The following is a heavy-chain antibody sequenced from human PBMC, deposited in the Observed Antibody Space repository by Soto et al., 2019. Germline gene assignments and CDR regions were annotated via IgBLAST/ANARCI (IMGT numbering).Heavy chain of an antibody. CDR1: GGTFSSSA. J-gene: IGHJ6*02. Sequence: QVQLVQSGAEMMEPGSSVKVSCKTSGGTFSSSAISWLRQAPGQGLEWMGGIIPLFRTPDYAQKFQGRVTIAADESTSPAYMELSSLRSEDTAVYYCARDNDRLQLGGNYSYILDVWGQGTTITVSS. D-gene: IGHD4-4*01. CDR2: IIPLFRTP. V-gene: IGHV1-69*12. CDR3: ARDNDRLQLGGNYSYILDV.